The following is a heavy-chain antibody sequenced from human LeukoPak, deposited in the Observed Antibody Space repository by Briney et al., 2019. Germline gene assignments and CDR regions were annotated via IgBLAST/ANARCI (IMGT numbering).Heavy chain of an antibody. J-gene: IGHJ4*02. D-gene: IGHD1-26*01. V-gene: IGHV4-59*01. Sequence: KPSETLSLTCTVSGVSISSYYWSWIRQPPGKGLEWIGYIYYSGSTNYNPSPKSRVTISVDTSKNQFSLKLSSVTAADTAVYFCARADSGSYGPVDYWGQGTLVTVSS. CDR3: ARADSGSYGPVDY. CDR2: IYYSGST. CDR1: GVSISSYY.